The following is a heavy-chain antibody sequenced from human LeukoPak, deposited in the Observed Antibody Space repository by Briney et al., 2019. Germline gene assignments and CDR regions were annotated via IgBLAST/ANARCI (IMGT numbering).Heavy chain of an antibody. V-gene: IGHV3-23*01. CDR1: GFTFSNFW. D-gene: IGHD6-6*01. Sequence: PGGSLRLSYAASGFTFSNFWMSWVRQAAGKGLEWVSGISGSGGNTYYADSVRGRFTISRDNSKSTLYLQMKSLRAEDTAVYYCAKDTQIAPRPTYFHYWGQGTLVTVSS. CDR3: AKDTQIAPRPTYFHY. J-gene: IGHJ4*02. CDR2: ISGSGGNT.